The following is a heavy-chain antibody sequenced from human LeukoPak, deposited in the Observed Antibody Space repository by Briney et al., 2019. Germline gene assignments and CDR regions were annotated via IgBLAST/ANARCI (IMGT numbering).Heavy chain of an antibody. CDR2: ITGSSSTI. V-gene: IGHV3-48*01. Sequence: PGGSLRLSCAAFGFTFSSYSMNWVRQAAGKGLEWVSYITGSSSTINYADSVKGRFTISRDKAKNSLYLQMNSLRAEDTAVYYCARTGLGMYSFDSWGQGTLVTVSS. CDR1: GFTFSSYS. J-gene: IGHJ4*02. CDR3: ARTGLGMYSFDS. D-gene: IGHD3/OR15-3a*01.